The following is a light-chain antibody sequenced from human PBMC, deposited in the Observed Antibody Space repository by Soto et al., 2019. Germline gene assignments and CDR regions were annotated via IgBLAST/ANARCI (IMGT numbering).Light chain of an antibody. J-gene: IGLJ1*01. Sequence: QSALTQPRSVSGSPGQSVTISCTGTSSDVGGYNYVSWYEQPPVNAPKLMIYDVTKRPSGVPDRFSGSKSGNTASLTISGLQAENEADYCCCSYAGSYTWVFGTGTKLTVL. CDR2: DVT. CDR3: CSYAGSYTWV. CDR1: SSDVGGYNY. V-gene: IGLV2-11*01.